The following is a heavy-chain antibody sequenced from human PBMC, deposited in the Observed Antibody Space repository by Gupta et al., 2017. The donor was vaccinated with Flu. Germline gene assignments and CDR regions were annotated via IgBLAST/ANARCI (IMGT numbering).Heavy chain of an antibody. V-gene: IGHV3-11*01. CDR3: AVKTTYYYYYGMDV. J-gene: IGHJ6*02. D-gene: IGHD4-11*01. CDR2: ISSSGCTI. CDR1: GFTFSDYY. Sequence: QVQLVESGGGLVKPGGSLRLSCAASGFTFSDYYMSWIRQATGKGLEWFSYISSSGCTIYYADSVKGRFTISRDNAKNSLYLQMNSLRAEDTAVYYCAVKTTYYYYYGMDVWGQGTTVTVSS.